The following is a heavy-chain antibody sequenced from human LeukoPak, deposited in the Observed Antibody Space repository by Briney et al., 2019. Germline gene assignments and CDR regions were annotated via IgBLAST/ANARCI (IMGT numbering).Heavy chain of an antibody. CDR1: GGSISSYY. V-gene: IGHV4-59*01. Sequence: SETLSLTCTASGGSISSYYWSWIRQPPGKGLEWIGYMYYSGSTNHNPSLKSRVTISVDTSKNQFSLKLSSVTAADTAVYYCARAWATDYFDYWGQGTLVTVSS. CDR3: ARAWATDYFDY. J-gene: IGHJ4*02. CDR2: MYYSGST.